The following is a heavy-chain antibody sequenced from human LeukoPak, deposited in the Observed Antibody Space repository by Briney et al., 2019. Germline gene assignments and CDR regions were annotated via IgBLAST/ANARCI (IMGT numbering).Heavy chain of an antibody. CDR1: GGTFSSYA. CDR2: IIPILGIA. CDR3: ARGGVATTNYYYGMDV. V-gene: IGHV1-69*04. J-gene: IGHJ6*02. D-gene: IGHD5-12*01. Sequence: GSSVKVSCKASGGTFSSYAISRVRQAPGQGLEWMGRIIPILGIANYAQKFQGRVTITADKSTSTAYMELSSLRSEDTAVYYCARGGVATTNYYYGMDVWGQGTTVTVSS.